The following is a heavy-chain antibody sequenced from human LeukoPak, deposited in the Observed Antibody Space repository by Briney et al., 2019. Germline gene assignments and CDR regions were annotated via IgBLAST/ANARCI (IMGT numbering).Heavy chain of an antibody. Sequence: GGSLRLSCAASGFTFSNAWMSWVRQAPGKGLEWVGRIKSKTDGGTTDYAAPVKGRFTISRDDSKNTLYLQMNSLKTEDTAVYYCTTDSTGLWFGELLTYWGQGTLVTVSS. CDR3: TTDSTGLWFGELLTY. CDR1: GFTFSNAW. D-gene: IGHD3-10*01. V-gene: IGHV3-15*01. J-gene: IGHJ4*02. CDR2: IKSKTDGGTT.